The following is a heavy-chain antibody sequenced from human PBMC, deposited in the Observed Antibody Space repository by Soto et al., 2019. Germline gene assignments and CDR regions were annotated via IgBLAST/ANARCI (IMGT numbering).Heavy chain of an antibody. V-gene: IGHV3-30-3*01. D-gene: IGHD3-3*01. CDR3: GRGKLSKGFTIFGVARLGYYGMDV. CDR2: ISYDGSNK. CDR1: GFTFSSYA. J-gene: IGHJ6*02. Sequence: GGSLRLSCAASGFTFSSYAMHWVRQAPGKGLEWVAVISYDGSNKYYADSVKGRFTISRDNSKHTLYLQMNSLRAEDTAVYYCGRGKLSKGFTIFGVARLGYYGMDVWGQGTTVTVSS.